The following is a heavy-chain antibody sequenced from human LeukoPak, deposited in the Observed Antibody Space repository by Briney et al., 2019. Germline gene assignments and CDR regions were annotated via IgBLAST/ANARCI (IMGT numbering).Heavy chain of an antibody. D-gene: IGHD6-19*01. V-gene: IGHV3-7*03. CDR3: TRVPVAGTKAPFDY. J-gene: IGHJ4*02. CDR1: GFTFSSYW. CDR2: IKQDGSEK. Sequence: GGSLRLXCAASGFTFSSYWMSWVRQAPGKGLEWVANIKQDGSEKYYVDSVKGRFTISRDNAKNSLYLQMNSLKTEDTAVFYYTRVPVAGTKAPFDYWGQGTLVTVSS.